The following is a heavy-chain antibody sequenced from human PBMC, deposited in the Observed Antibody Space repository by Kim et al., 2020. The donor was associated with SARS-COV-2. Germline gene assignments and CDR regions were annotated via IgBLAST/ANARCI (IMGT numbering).Heavy chain of an antibody. D-gene: IGHD3-10*01. CDR2: INHSGST. J-gene: IGHJ5*02. Sequence: SETLSLTCAVYGGSFSGYYWSWIRQPPGKGLEWIGEINHSGSTNYNPSLKSRVTISVDTSKNQFSLKLSSVTAADTAVYYCAREPPGIWFGETGWFDPWG. V-gene: IGHV4-34*01. CDR1: GGSFSGYY. CDR3: AREPPGIWFGETGWFDP.